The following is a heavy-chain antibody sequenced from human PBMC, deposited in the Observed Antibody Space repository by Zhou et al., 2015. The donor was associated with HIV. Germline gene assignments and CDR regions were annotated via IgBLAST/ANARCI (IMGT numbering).Heavy chain of an antibody. J-gene: IGHJ3*01. V-gene: IGHV1-18*01. D-gene: IGHD6-13*01. Sequence: QVQLVQSGPEVKKPGASVKVSCKASGYTFNSFGISWVRQAPGQGLEWMAWISAYNGDTNYAPNLQGRVTLTTDTSTSTAYMELRSLRSDETAVYYCARGSRTRGADSSGWYDAFDVWGQGTMVTVSS. CDR1: GYTFNSFG. CDR3: ARGSRTRGADSSGWYDAFDV. CDR2: ISAYNGDT.